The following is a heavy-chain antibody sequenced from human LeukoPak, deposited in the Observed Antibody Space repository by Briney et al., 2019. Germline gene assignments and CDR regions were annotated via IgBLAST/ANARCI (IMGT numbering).Heavy chain of an antibody. Sequence: RTGGSLRLSCAASGFTFSSYSMNWVRQAPGKGLEWVSSISSSSSYIYYADSVKGRFTISRDNAKNSLYLQMNSLRAEDTAVYYCARRGYYYDSSGYQGNEDRVAAFDIWGQGTMVTVSS. CDR2: ISSSSSYI. D-gene: IGHD3-22*01. CDR3: ARRGYYYDSSGYQGNEDRVAAFDI. CDR1: GFTFSSYS. V-gene: IGHV3-21*01. J-gene: IGHJ3*02.